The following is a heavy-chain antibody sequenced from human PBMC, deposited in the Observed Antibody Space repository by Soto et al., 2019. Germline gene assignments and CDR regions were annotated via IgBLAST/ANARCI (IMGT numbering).Heavy chain of an antibody. D-gene: IGHD6-13*01. J-gene: IGHJ1*01. Sequence: GGSLRLSCAASGFTFSSYGMHWVRQAPGKGLEWVAVISYDGSNKYYADSVKGRFTISRDNSKNTLYLQMNSLRAEDTAVYYCAKDQIPYSSSPIDIQDWGQGTLVTVSS. CDR1: GFTFSSYG. CDR2: ISYDGSNK. V-gene: IGHV3-30*18. CDR3: AKDQIPYSSSPIDIQD.